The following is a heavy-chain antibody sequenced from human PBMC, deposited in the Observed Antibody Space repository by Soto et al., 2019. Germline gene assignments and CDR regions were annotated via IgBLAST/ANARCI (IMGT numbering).Heavy chain of an antibody. CDR2: ISSSGSTI. D-gene: IGHD6-6*01. J-gene: IGHJ6*03. V-gene: IGHV3-11*01. CDR1: GFTFSDYY. Sequence: GGSLRLSCAASGFTFSDYYMSWIRQAPGKGLEWVSYISSSGSTIYYADSVKGRFTISRDNAKNSLYLQMNSLRAEDTAGYYCARDLGQLESPYYYYYMDVWGKGTTVTVSS. CDR3: ARDLGQLESPYYYYYMDV.